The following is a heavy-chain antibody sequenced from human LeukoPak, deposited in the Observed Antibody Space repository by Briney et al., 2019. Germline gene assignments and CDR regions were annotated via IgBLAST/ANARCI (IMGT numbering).Heavy chain of an antibody. CDR1: GFSVSNYY. J-gene: IGHJ5*02. CDR3: VRDRAATQDWVEFDP. CDR2: IRGSGET. Sequence: GGSLRLSCAVSGFSVSNYYMSWVRQAPGKGLEWVSLIRGSGETFYTDSAKGRFIISRDDSKNTVYLQMNSLRVEDTAVYFCVRDRAATQDWVEFDPWGQGTLVTVSS. D-gene: IGHD2-15*01. V-gene: IGHV3-66*03.